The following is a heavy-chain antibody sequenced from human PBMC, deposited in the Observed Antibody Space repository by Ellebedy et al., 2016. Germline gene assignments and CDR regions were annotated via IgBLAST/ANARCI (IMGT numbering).Heavy chain of an antibody. CDR1: GYTFTGYY. J-gene: IGHJ1*01. CDR2: INPNSGGT. Sequence: ASVKVSCKASGYTFTGYYMHWVRQAPGQGLEWMGWINPNSGGTNYAQKFQGWVTMTRDTSISTAYMELSRLRSDDTAVYYCARADYYYDSSGYSPGSPPSEYFQHWGQGTLVTVSS. V-gene: IGHV1-2*04. D-gene: IGHD3-22*01. CDR3: ARADYYYDSSGYSPGSPPSEYFQH.